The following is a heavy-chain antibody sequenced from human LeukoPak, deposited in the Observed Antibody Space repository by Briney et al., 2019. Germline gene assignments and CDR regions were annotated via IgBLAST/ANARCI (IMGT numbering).Heavy chain of an antibody. V-gene: IGHV4-59*01. CDR2: IHYSGST. CDR1: GGSISSYY. J-gene: IGHJ4*02. CDR3: ARGRYYFVD. D-gene: IGHD3-10*01. Sequence: SETLSLTCTVSGGSISSYYWSWIRQPPGKGLEWIGYIHYSGSTNYNPSLKSRVTISVDTSKNQLSLKLSSVSAADTAFYYCARGRYYFVDWGQGTPVTVSS.